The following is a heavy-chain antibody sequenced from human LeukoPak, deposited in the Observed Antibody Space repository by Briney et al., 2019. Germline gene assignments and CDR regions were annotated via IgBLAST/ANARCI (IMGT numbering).Heavy chain of an antibody. D-gene: IGHD3-10*01. CDR1: GYSLTSYW. CDR2: IYPGDSDT. J-gene: IGHJ6*03. V-gene: IGHV5-51*01. CDR3: ARLIMVRGASDYYYYYMDV. Sequence: GESLKISCKGSGYSLTSYWIGWVRQMPGKGLEWMGIIYPGDSDTRYSPSFQGQVTISADKSISTAYLQWSSLKASDTAMYYCARLIMVRGASDYYYYYMDVWGKGTTVTVSS.